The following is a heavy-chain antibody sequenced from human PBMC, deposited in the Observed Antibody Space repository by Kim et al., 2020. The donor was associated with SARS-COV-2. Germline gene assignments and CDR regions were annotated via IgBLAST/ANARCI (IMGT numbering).Heavy chain of an antibody. CDR3: ARLSVRRYFDY. CDR1: GGSISSYY. CDR2: IYYSGST. Sequence: SETLSLTCTVSGGSISSYYWSWIRQPPGKGLEWIGYIYYSGSTNYNPSLKSRVTISVDTSKNQFSLKLSSVTAADTAVYYCARLSVRRYFDYWGQGTLVTVSS. J-gene: IGHJ4*02. V-gene: IGHV4-59*01.